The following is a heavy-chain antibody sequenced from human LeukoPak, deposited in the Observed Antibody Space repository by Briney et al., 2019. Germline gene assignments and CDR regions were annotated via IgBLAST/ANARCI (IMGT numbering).Heavy chain of an antibody. Sequence: GGSLRLSCAASGFSFSVFWMHWVRQVPGKGPVWVSRIKTDGSITDYADSVKGRFTISRDNAKNSLYLQMNSLRAEDTALYYCARAEDSSGYYFLSAFDIWGQGTMVTVSS. J-gene: IGHJ3*02. V-gene: IGHV3-74*01. CDR2: IKTDGSIT. CDR1: GFSFSVFW. CDR3: ARAEDSSGYYFLSAFDI. D-gene: IGHD3-22*01.